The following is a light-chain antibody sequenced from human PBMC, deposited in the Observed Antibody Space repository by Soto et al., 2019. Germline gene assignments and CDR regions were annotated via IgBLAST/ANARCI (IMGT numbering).Light chain of an antibody. V-gene: IGKV4-1*01. CDR1: QTVLYSSNNKNY. CDR3: QQYYSTPHT. J-gene: IGKJ2*01. CDR2: WAS. Sequence: DIVMTQSPDSLAVSLGERATINCKSSQTVLYSSNNKNYLAWYLQKPGQPPKLLIYWASTRESGVPDRFSGSGSGTDFTLTISSLQAEDVAVYYCQQYYSTPHTFGQGPKLEIK.